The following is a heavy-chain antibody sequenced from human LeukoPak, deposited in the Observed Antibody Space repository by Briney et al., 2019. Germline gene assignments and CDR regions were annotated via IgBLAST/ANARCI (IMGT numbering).Heavy chain of an antibody. CDR1: GFTFSIYA. CDR2: ISGSGGST. V-gene: IGHV3-23*01. D-gene: IGHD5-12*01. J-gene: IGHJ4*02. CDR3: AKDPDIVATILDY. Sequence: GGSLRLSCAASGFTFSIYAMSWVRQAPGKGLEWVSAISGSGGSTHYADSVKGRFTISRDNSKNTLYLQMNSLRAEDTAVYYCAKDPDIVATILDYWGQGTLVTVSS.